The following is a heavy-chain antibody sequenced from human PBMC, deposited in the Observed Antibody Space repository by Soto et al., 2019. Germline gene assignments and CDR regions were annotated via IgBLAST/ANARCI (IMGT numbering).Heavy chain of an antibody. J-gene: IGHJ4*02. CDR3: ARDLRFSSTNYFDF. CDR2: IDGSSDHT. Sequence: PGGSLRLSCTASGFLFTDYYMSWIRQPPGKGLEWLAYIDGSSDHTNSADSVKGRFTISRDNAKNSVFLQMNNLRADDTAVYYCARDLRFSSTNYFDFWGRGTLVTVSS. CDR1: GFLFTDYY. V-gene: IGHV3-11*06. D-gene: IGHD2-8*01.